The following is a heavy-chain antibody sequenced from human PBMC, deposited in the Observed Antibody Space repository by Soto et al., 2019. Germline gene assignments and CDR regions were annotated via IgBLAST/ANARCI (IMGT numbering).Heavy chain of an antibody. Sequence: LSLTCTVSGVSISSGGYYWSWIRQHPGKGLEWIGYIYYSGSTYYNPSLKRRVTITVKTSKKKFTLKQSTVTSADTAVYYCASLVPAAIRQYYYYGMDVWGQGTTVT. CDR1: GVSISSGGYY. J-gene: IGHJ6*02. CDR2: IYYSGST. CDR3: ASLVPAAIRQYYYYGMDV. D-gene: IGHD2-2*02. V-gene: IGHV4-31*03.